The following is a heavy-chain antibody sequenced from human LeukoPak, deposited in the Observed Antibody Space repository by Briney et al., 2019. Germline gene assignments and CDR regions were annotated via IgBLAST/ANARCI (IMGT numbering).Heavy chain of an antibody. V-gene: IGHV4-4*07. J-gene: IGHJ1*01. CDR2: IYYSGST. CDR1: GGSISSYY. Sequence: SETLSLTCTVSGGSISSYYWSWIRQPAGKGLEWIGRIYYSGSTNYNPSLKSRVTISVDTSKNQFSLKLSSVTAADTAVYYCARGSFGWSGYQYAEYFRHWGQGTLVTVSS. D-gene: IGHD3-3*01. CDR3: ARGSFGWSGYQYAEYFRH.